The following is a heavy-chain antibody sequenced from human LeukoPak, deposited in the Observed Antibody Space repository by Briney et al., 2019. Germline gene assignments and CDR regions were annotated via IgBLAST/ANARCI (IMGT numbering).Heavy chain of an antibody. CDR3: ARTQAIYPFDY. V-gene: IGHV3-23*01. CDR1: GFTFSNYA. Sequence: PGGSLRLSCAASGFTFSNYAMTWVRQAPGKGLEWVSSISGSGSSTYYADSVKGRFTISRDNSKNTLYLQMNSLRAEDTAVYYCARTQAIYPFDYWGQGTLVTVSS. CDR2: ISGSGSST. D-gene: IGHD1-14*01. J-gene: IGHJ4*02.